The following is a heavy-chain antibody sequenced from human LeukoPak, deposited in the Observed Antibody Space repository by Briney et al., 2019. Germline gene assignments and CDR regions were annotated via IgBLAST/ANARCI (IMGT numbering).Heavy chain of an antibody. Sequence: SETLSLTCTVSGGSISSSSHYWGWIRQPPGKGLEWIGSIYYSGSTYYNPSLKSRVTISVDTSKNQFSLKLSSVTAADTAVYYCARGASGPFDYWSQGTLVTVSS. CDR1: GGSISSSSHY. D-gene: IGHD6-19*01. CDR3: ARGASGPFDY. J-gene: IGHJ4*02. V-gene: IGHV4-39*07. CDR2: IYYSGST.